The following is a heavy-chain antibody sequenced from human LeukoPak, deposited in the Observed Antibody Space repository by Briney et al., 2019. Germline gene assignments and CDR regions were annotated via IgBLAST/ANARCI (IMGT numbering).Heavy chain of an antibody. CDR1: GYTFTGYY. D-gene: IGHD2-15*01. CDR2: INPNSGGT. Sequence: GASVKVSCKASGYTFTGYYTHWVRQAPGQGLEWMGWINPNSGGTNYAQKFQGRVTMTRDTSISTAYMELSRLRSDDTAVYYCARSLIVVVVAATHSDYWGQGTLVTVSS. V-gene: IGHV1-2*02. J-gene: IGHJ4*02. CDR3: ARSLIVVVVAATHSDY.